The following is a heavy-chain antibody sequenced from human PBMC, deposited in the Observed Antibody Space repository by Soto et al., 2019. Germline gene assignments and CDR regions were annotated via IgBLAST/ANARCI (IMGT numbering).Heavy chain of an antibody. CDR1: GYTFTSYD. J-gene: IGHJ4*02. CDR3: ARGDGYDCSGYPFDY. Sequence: QVQLVQSGAEVKKPGASVKVSCKASGYTFTSYDINWVRQATGQGLEWMGWMNPNSGNTGYAQKSQGRVTRTRNTPISTAHIELSRLRSVDTAVYYCARGDGYDCSGYPFDYWGQGPLVTVSS. D-gene: IGHD3-22*01. CDR2: MNPNSGNT. V-gene: IGHV1-8*01.